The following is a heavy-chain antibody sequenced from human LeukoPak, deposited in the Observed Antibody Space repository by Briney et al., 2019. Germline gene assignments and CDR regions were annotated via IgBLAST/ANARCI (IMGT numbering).Heavy chain of an antibody. CDR3: ARGLRGSPAFDY. D-gene: IGHD2-2*01. V-gene: IGHV1-2*02. CDR1: GYTFTGYY. J-gene: IGHJ4*02. CDR2: INPNSGGT. Sequence: EASVKVSCKASGYTFTGYYMHWVRQAPGQGLEWMGWINPNSGGTNYAQKFQGRVTMTRNTSINTAYMELSRLRSDDTAVYYCARGLRGSPAFDYWGQGTLVTVSS.